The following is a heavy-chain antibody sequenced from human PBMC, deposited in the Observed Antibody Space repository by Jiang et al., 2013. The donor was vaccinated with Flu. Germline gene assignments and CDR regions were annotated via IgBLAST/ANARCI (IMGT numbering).Heavy chain of an antibody. D-gene: IGHD4-17*01. CDR3: ARSYAVTKDYYYGMDV. CDR1: GYSFTSYW. J-gene: IGHJ6*02. CDR2: IYPGDSDT. V-gene: IGHV5-51*01. Sequence: GAEVKKPGESLKISCKGSGYSFTSYWIGWVRQMPGKGLEWMGIIYPGDSDTRYSPSFQGQVTISADKSISTAYLQWSSLKASDTAMYYCARSYAVTKDYYYGMDVWGQGTTVTVSS.